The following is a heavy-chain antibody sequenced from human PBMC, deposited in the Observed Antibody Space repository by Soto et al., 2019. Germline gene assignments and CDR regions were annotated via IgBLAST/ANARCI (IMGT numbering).Heavy chain of an antibody. D-gene: IGHD5-18*01. V-gene: IGHV1-18*01. CDR2: ISAYNGKR. CDR3: ARDLEPGYNDAVESFDI. CDR1: GYAFTTYG. J-gene: IGHJ3*02. Sequence: QGELVQSGAEVKKPGASVRLSCKASGYAFTTYGISWVRQAPGQGLEWMGWISAYNGKRDYAQKVQDRVTLTIDTLTSTAFMELRSLRSDYTAVYYCARDLEPGYNDAVESFDIWGRGTMVTVSS.